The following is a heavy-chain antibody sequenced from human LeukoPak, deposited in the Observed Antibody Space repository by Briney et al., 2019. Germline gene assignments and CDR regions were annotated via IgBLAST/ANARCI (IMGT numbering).Heavy chain of an antibody. CDR3: ARDRELTRYYYDFMDV. D-gene: IGHD4-11*01. CDR2: IYYSGST. Sequence: MASETLSLTCTVSGGSISSSSYYWGWIRQPPGKGLEWIGSIYYSGSTYYNPSLKSRVTISVDTSKNQFSLKLSSVTAADTAVYYCARDRELTRYYYDFMDVWGKGTTVTVSS. CDR1: GGSISSSSYY. J-gene: IGHJ6*03. V-gene: IGHV4-39*07.